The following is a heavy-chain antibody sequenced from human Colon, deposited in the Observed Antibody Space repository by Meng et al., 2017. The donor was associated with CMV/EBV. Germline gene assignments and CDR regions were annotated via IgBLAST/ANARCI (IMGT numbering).Heavy chain of an antibody. Sequence: GGSLSLSCAASGFTFSSYWMHWVRQAPGKGLVWVSRINSDGSSTSYADSVKGRFTISRDNAKNTLYLQMNSLRAEDTAVYYCARDCGGDCYSYYFDYWGQGTLVTVSS. V-gene: IGHV3-74*01. J-gene: IGHJ4*02. CDR1: GFTFSSYW. CDR2: INSDGSST. CDR3: ARDCGGDCYSYYFDY. D-gene: IGHD2-21*01.